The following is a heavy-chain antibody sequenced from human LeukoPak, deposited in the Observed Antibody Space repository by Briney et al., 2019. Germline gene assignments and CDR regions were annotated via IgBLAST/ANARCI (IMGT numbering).Heavy chain of an antibody. D-gene: IGHD6-19*01. CDR2: IYYSGST. Sequence: SETLSLTCTVSGGSISSYYWSWIRQPPGKGLEWIGYIYYSGSTNYNPSLKGRVTISVDTSKNQFSLKLSSVTAADTAVYYCVRLHSSGWYYFDYWGQGTLVTVSS. CDR3: VRLHSSGWYYFDY. CDR1: GGSISSYY. V-gene: IGHV4-59*08. J-gene: IGHJ4*02.